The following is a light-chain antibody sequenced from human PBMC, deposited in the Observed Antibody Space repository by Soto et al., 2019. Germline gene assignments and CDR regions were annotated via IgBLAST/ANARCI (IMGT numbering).Light chain of an antibody. CDR3: QQYNRGPVT. J-gene: IGKJ1*01. Sequence: EIVMTQSPATLSVSPGERVTLSCRASQTITSNLAWYQRKPGQAPRLLIYGASTRATGIPARFSGSGSGTEFTLTISSLQSEDFAVYYCQQYNRGPVTFGQGTKVEIK. V-gene: IGKV3-15*01. CDR2: GAS. CDR1: QTITSN.